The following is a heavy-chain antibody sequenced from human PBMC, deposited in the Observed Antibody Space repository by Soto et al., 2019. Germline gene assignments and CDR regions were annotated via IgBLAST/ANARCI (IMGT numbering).Heavy chain of an antibody. CDR1: GGSISSSNW. CDR2: IYHSGST. V-gene: IGHV4-4*02. CDR3: ASLSGIAAAGTWAGY. Sequence: QVQLQESGPGLVKPSGTLSLTCAVSGGSISSSNWWSWVRQPPGKGLDWIGEIYHSGSTNYNPSLKSRVTISLDKSKNQFSLKLSSVTAADTAVYYCASLSGIAAAGTWAGYWGKGTLVPVSS. D-gene: IGHD6-13*01. J-gene: IGHJ4*02.